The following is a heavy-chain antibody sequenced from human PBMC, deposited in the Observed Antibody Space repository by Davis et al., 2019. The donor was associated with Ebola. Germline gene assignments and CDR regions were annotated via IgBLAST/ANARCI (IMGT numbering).Heavy chain of an antibody. D-gene: IGHD1-26*01. J-gene: IGHJ4*02. CDR2: MYYSGNS. CDR3: ARLGSGSYQGLDY. Sequence: SETLSLICTVSGGSISSRSYFWGWIRQPPGKGLEWIGSMYYSGNSYYNPSLKSRVTISVDTSKNQFSLRLNSVTAADTAVYYCARLGSGSYQGLDYWGQGTLVTVS. V-gene: IGHV4-39*01. CDR1: GGSISSRSYF.